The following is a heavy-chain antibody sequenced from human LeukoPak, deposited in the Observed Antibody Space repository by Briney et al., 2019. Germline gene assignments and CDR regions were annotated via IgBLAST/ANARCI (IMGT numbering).Heavy chain of an antibody. D-gene: IGHD1-26*01. CDR2: ISAYNGNT. V-gene: IGHV1-18*01. CDR3: ARDWGDSGDAFDI. J-gene: IGHJ3*02. Sequence: ASVKVSCKASGYTFTSYGISWVRQAPGQGLQWMGWISAYNGNTNYAQKPQGRVTMTTDTSTSTAYTELRSLRSDDTAVYYCARDWGDSGDAFDIWGQGTMVTVSS. CDR1: GYTFTSYG.